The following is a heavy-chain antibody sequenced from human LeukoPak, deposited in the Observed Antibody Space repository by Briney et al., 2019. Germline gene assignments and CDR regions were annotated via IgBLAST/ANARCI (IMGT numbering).Heavy chain of an antibody. D-gene: IGHD6-19*01. CDR3: TRGFAVAGTHYYYFYAMDV. J-gene: IGHJ6*02. V-gene: IGHV4-59*11. CDR1: GGSISTHY. CDR2: IYHTGSPT. Sequence: SETLSLTCTVSGGSISTHYWGWIRQPPGKGLEWLGYIYHTGSPTNYNPSLKSRVTISVDTSKNLFSLKLNSVTAADTAMYYCTRGFAVAGTHYYYFYAMDVWGHGTTVTVSS.